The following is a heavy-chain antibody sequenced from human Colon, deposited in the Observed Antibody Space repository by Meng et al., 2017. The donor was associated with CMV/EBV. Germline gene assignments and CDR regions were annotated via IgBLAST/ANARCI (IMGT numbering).Heavy chain of an antibody. CDR3: ARDDQQSGVFVVPAAPRDYYYYYGMDV. J-gene: IGHJ6*02. V-gene: IGHV1-69*04. CDR1: GGTFSSYT. Sequence: SVKVSCKASGGTFSSYTISWVRQAPGQGLEWMGRIIPILGIANYAQKFQGRVTITADKSTSTAYMELSSLRSEDTAVYYCARDDQQSGVFVVPAAPRDYYYYYGMDVWGQGTTVTVSS. D-gene: IGHD2-2*01. CDR2: IIPILGIA.